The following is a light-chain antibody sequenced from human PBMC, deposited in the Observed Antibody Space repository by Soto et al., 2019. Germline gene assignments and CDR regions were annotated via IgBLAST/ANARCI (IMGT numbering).Light chain of an antibody. Sequence: DIQMTQSPSTLSASVGDRVTITCRASQSISSWLAWYQQKPGKAPKLLIYDASSLESGVPSRFSGSGSGTDFTLTISSLQPADFATYYCQQYNSYSWTFGQGTKVDIK. CDR1: QSISSW. J-gene: IGKJ1*01. V-gene: IGKV1-5*01. CDR2: DAS. CDR3: QQYNSYSWT.